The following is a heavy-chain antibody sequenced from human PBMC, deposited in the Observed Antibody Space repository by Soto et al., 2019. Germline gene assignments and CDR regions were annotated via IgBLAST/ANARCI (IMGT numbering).Heavy chain of an antibody. V-gene: IGHV1-46*01. Sequence: ASVKVSCKASGYTFTSYYMHWVRQAPGQGLEWMGIINPSGGSTSYAQKFQGRVTMTRDTSTSTVYMELSSLRSEDTAVYYCALPSRTVTTDHSAVVDWGQGTLVTVS. CDR1: GYTFTSYY. D-gene: IGHD4-17*01. J-gene: IGHJ4*02. CDR3: ALPSRTVTTDHSAVVD. CDR2: INPSGGST.